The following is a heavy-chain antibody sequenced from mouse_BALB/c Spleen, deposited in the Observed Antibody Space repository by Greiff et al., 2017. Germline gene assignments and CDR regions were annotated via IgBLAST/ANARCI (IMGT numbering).Heavy chain of an antibody. D-gene: IGHD2-10*02. J-gene: IGHJ3*01. CDR3: ARPKEYGNPFAY. Sequence: EEMLVESGGGLVQPGGSLKLSCAASGFDFSRYWMSWVRQAPGKGLEWIGEINPDSSTINYTPSLKDKFIISRDNAKNTLYLQMSKVRSEDTALYYCARPKEYGNPFAYWGQGTLVTVSA. V-gene: IGHV4-1*02. CDR1: GFDFSRYW. CDR2: INPDSSTI.